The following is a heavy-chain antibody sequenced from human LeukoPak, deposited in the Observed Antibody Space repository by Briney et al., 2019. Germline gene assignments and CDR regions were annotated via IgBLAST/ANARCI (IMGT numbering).Heavy chain of an antibody. J-gene: IGHJ5*02. Sequence: SETLSLTCAVYGGSFSGYYWSWIRQPAGKGLEWIGRIYTSGSTNYNPSLKSRVTMSVDTSKNQFSLKLSSVTAADTAVYYCARDQAPRYYYGSGTGWFDPWGQGTLVTVSS. CDR2: IYTSGST. CDR3: ARDQAPRYYYGSGTGWFDP. V-gene: IGHV4-4*07. D-gene: IGHD3-10*01. CDR1: GGSFSGYY.